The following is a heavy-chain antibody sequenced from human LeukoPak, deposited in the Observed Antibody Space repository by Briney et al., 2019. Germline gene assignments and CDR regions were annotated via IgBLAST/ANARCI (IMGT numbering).Heavy chain of an antibody. Sequence: PSQTLSLTCSVSGGSISSGDYYWSWIRQHPGKGLEWIGYIHYSGSTYYNPSLKSRVSISVSTSKNRFSLQLSSVTAADTAVYYCARVIGYDQLDYWGQGTLVAVSS. CDR2: IHYSGST. D-gene: IGHD5-12*01. CDR3: ARVIGYDQLDY. V-gene: IGHV4-31*03. J-gene: IGHJ4*02. CDR1: GGSISSGDYY.